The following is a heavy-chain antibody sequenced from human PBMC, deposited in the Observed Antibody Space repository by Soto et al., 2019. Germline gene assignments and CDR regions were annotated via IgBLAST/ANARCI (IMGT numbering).Heavy chain of an antibody. CDR3: AKKPDFGSGYYSFHT. CDR1: GYTFTSYA. J-gene: IGHJ3*02. D-gene: IGHD3-3*01. V-gene: IGHV1-3*01. CDR2: INAGNGNT. Sequence: ASVKVSCKASGYTFTSYAMHWVRQAPGQRLEWMGWINAGNGNTKYSQKFQGRVTITRDTSASTAYMELRSLRSDDTAVYYCAKKPDFGSGYYSFHTWGKGTMVTAS.